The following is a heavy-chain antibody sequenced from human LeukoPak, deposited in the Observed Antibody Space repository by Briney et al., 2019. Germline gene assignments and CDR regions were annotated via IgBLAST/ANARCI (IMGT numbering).Heavy chain of an antibody. CDR2: IYYTGNT. CDR3: VRHSRVVAFDY. V-gene: IGHV4-59*08. D-gene: IGHD2-15*01. J-gene: IGHJ4*02. Sequence: KLSETLSLTCTVSGVSISNHYSSWIRQPPGKGLEWIGYIYYTGNTNYNPSLKSRVTISEDTSKNQVSLELSSVTAADTAVYYCVRHSRVVAFDYWGQGNLVIVSS. CDR1: GVSISNHY.